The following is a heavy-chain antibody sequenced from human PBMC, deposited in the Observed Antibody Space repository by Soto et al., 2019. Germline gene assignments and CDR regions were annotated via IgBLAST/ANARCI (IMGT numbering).Heavy chain of an antibody. CDR3: AREVGDAAYFDY. Sequence: GASVKVSCKASGGTFSSYAISWVRQALGQGLEWMGGIIPIFGTANYAQKFQGRVTITADESTSTAYMELSSLRSEDTAVYYCAREVGDAAYFDYWGQGTLVTVSS. CDR2: IIPIFGTA. V-gene: IGHV1-69*13. J-gene: IGHJ4*02. CDR1: GGTFSSYA. D-gene: IGHD6-25*01.